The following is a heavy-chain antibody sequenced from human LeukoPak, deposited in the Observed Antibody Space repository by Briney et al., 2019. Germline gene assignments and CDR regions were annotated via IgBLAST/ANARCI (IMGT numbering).Heavy chain of an antibody. CDR3: ASKYCGGDCYAWYYGMDV. CDR2: IYYSGST. V-gene: IGHV4-59*01. Sequence: KPSETLSLTCTVSGGSISSYYWSWIRQPPEKGLEWIGYIYYSGSTNYNPSLKSRVTISVDTSKNQFSLKLSSVTAADTAVYYCASKYCGGDCYAWYYGMDVWGQGTTVTVSS. D-gene: IGHD2-21*02. CDR1: GGSISSYY. J-gene: IGHJ6*02.